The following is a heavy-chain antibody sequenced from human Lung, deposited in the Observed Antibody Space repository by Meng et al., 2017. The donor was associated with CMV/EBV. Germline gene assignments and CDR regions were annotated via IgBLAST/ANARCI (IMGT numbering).Heavy chain of an antibody. D-gene: IGHD2-21*02. J-gene: IGHJ4*02. CDR1: GGSLRGRDW. CDR2: IYDSGST. Sequence: QGRLLGSRPGLVKPSRTLSRTWAVSGGSLRGRDWWSWVRQPPGKGLEWIGEIYDSGSTNYNPSLKSRVTISVDESKNQFSLRLSSVTAADTAVYYCARVGAYCGGDCYHPRWGQGTLVTVSS. CDR3: ARVGAYCGGDCYHPR. V-gene: IGHV4-4*02.